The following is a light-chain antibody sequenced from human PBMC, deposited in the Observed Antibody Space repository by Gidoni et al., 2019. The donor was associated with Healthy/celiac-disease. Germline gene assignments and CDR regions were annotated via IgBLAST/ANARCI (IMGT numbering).Light chain of an antibody. Sequence: QSALTQPASVSGSHGQSITISCTGTSSDVGGYNYVSWYQQHPGKAPKLMIYEVSNRTSGVSHRFSCSTSGNTPSLTISGLQAEDEADYYCSSYTSSSTVFGGGTKLTVL. CDR1: SSDVGGYNY. J-gene: IGLJ2*01. CDR2: EVS. V-gene: IGLV2-14*01. CDR3: SSYTSSSTV.